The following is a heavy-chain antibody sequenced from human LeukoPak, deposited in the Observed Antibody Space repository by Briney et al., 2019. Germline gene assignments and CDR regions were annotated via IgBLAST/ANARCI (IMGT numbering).Heavy chain of an antibody. CDR3: AREGRDGYNYYFDY. V-gene: IGHV4-34*01. D-gene: IGHD5-24*01. CDR2: INHSGST. J-gene: IGHJ4*02. Sequence: SETLSLTCAVYGGSFSGYYWSWIRQPPGKGLEWIGEINHSGSTNYNPSLKSRVTISVGTSKNQFSLKLSSMTAADTAVYYCAREGRDGYNYYFDYWGQGTLVTVSS. CDR1: GGSFSGYY.